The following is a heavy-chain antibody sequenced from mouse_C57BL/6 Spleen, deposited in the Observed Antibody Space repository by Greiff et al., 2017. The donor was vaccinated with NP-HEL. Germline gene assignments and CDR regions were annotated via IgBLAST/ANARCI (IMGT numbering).Heavy chain of an antibody. Sequence: VQLQQSGPELVKPGASVKISCKASGYAFSSSWMNWVKQRPGKGLEWIGRIYPGDGDTNYNGKFKGKATLTADKSSSTAYMQLSSLTSEDSAVYFCARYYIAMDYWGQGTSVTVSS. D-gene: IGHD2-12*01. J-gene: IGHJ4*01. CDR1: GYAFSSSW. V-gene: IGHV1-82*01. CDR2: IYPGDGDT. CDR3: ARYYIAMDY.